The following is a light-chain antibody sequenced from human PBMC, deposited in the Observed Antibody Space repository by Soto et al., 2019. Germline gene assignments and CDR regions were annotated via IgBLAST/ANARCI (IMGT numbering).Light chain of an antibody. CDR1: EIGSKS. V-gene: IGLV3-21*04. CDR2: FNS. J-gene: IGLJ2*01. Sequence: SYELTQPPSVSVAPGKTATITCGGNEIGSKSVHWYQQKPGQAPVVVISFNSARPSGTPERFAGSNSGNTATLTISRVEAGDEADYFFQVWYSDSEHVVFGGGTKVTVL. CDR3: QVWYSDSEHVV.